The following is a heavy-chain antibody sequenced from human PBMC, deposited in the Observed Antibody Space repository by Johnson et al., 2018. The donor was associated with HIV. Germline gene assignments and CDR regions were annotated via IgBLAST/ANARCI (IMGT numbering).Heavy chain of an antibody. J-gene: IGHJ3*02. CDR1: GFTFSNYA. Sequence: VQLVESGGGVVQPGRSLRLSCAATGFTFSNYAMHWVRQAPGKGLEWVAVISYDGSNKYYADSVKGRFTISRDSSKNTLYLQMNSLRDEDTAVYYCARDFGYSRTYSSWGAVDIWGQGTVVSVSA. CDR2: ISYDGSNK. V-gene: IGHV3-30-3*01. D-gene: IGHD6-13*01. CDR3: ARDFGYSRTYSSWGAVDI.